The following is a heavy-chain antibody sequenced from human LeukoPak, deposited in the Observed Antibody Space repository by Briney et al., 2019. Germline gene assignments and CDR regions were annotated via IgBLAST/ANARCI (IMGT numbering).Heavy chain of an antibody. V-gene: IGHV3-30*18. Sequence: PGRSLRLSCAASGFTFSSYGMHWVRQAPGKGLEWVAVISYDGSNKYYADSVRGRFTISRDNSKNLLYLQMNDLRVEDTAFYYCAKDPWILAWGQGTLVTVSS. CDR1: GFTFSSYG. D-gene: IGHD3-3*01. CDR3: AKDPWILA. CDR2: ISYDGSNK. J-gene: IGHJ5*02.